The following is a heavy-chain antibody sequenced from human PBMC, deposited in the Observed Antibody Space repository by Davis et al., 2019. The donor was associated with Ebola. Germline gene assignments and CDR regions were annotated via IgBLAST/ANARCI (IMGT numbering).Heavy chain of an antibody. D-gene: IGHD3-10*01. Sequence: GGSLRLSCAASGFTFSTHAFNWVRQAPGKGLEWVSSISSGGASTYYADSVKGQFSISRDNSKNTLYLQMNSLRAEDTAVYYCAKDPKAVRGVITRTFDPWGQGTLVTVSS. CDR2: ISSGGAST. CDR3: AKDPKAVRGVITRTFDP. V-gene: IGHV3-23*01. J-gene: IGHJ5*02. CDR1: GFTFSTHA.